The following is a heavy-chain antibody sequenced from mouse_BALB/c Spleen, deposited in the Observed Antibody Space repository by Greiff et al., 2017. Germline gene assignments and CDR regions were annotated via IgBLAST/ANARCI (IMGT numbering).Heavy chain of an antibody. CDR2: INPNNGGT. CDR1: GYTFTSYY. CDR3: ARRGGDY. Sequence: VQLQQSGAELVKPGASVKLSCKASGYTFTSYYMYWVKQRPGQGLEWIGEINPNNGGTSYNQKFKGKATLTVDKSSSTAYMELRSLTSEDSAVYYCARRGGDYWGQGTTLTVSS. J-gene: IGHJ2*01. V-gene: IGHV1-53*01.